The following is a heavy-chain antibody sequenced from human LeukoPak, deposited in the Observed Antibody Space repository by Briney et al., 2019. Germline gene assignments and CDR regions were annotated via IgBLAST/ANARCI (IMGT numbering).Heavy chain of an antibody. J-gene: IGHJ4*02. V-gene: IGHV4-4*02. CDR3: VSHAIGSSCFDY. Sequence: PSGTLSLTCAVSGASIRRDWWSWVRQPPGKGVEWSGEIYHTGTTNYSPSLQSRVTISVDKSNNQFSLDLKSVAAAETARYYFVSHAIGSSCFDYWGEGTLVSVSS. CDR1: GASIRRDW. CDR2: IYHTGTT. D-gene: IGHD2-2*01.